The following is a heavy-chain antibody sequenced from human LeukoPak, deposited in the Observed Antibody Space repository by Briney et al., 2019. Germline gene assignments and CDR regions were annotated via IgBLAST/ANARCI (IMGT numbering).Heavy chain of an antibody. CDR3: AREREDIVVVPAALDAFDI. CDR2: ISAYNGNT. Sequence: ASVKVSCKASGYTFTSYGISWVRQAPGQGLEWMGWISAYNGNTNYVQKLQGRVTMTTDTSTSTAYMELRSLRSDDTAVYYCAREREDIVVVPAALDAFDIWGQGTMVTVSS. D-gene: IGHD2-2*01. CDR1: GYTFTSYG. V-gene: IGHV1-18*04. J-gene: IGHJ3*02.